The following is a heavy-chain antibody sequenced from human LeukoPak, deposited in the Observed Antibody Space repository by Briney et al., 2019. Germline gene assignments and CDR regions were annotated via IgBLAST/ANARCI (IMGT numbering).Heavy chain of an antibody. CDR1: GFTFTNYA. V-gene: IGHV3-23*01. D-gene: IGHD3-22*01. CDR3: ARRPRDTSGYYLGAFHD. CDR2: IGASGADT. J-gene: IGHJ3*01. Sequence: GGSLRLSCAASGFTFTNYAMTWVRQAPGKGLEWVSVIGASGADTYYSDTVKGRFTVSRDNSQNTLFLHMSSLRAEDTAVYFCARRPRDTSGYYLGAFHDWGQGTTVTVSS.